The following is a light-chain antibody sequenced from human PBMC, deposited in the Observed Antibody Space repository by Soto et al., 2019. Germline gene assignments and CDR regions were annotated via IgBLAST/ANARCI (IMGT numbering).Light chain of an antibody. V-gene: IGLV1-47*01. CDR3: AAWDDSLSAWV. CDR2: RNN. Sequence: QSVLTQPPSASGTPGQRVTISCSGSSSNIGSNYVYWYQQLPGTAPKLLIYRNNQRPSGVPDRFSCSKSGTSASLAISGLRSEDEADYYCAAWDDSLSAWVFGGGTQLTVL. J-gene: IGLJ3*02. CDR1: SSNIGSNY.